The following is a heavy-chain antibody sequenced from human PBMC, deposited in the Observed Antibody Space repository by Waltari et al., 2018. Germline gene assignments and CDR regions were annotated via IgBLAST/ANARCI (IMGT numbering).Heavy chain of an antibody. Sequence: QLQLQESGSGLVKPSQTLSLTCAVLGASFSRGGYSWKWIRQPPGKGLEWLGLMFPSGANYRSPSLRSRVSISVDKSKNQISLILNSVTAADTAVYYCARGDVAHFDFWGPGILVTVSS. CDR2: MFPSGAN. CDR1: GASFSRGGYS. J-gene: IGHJ4*02. D-gene: IGHD2-21*01. V-gene: IGHV4-30-2*01. CDR3: ARGDVAHFDF.